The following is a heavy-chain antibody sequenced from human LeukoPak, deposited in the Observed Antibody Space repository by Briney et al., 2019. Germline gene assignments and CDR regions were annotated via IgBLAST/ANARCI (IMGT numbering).Heavy chain of an antibody. D-gene: IGHD4-17*01. J-gene: IGHJ4*02. CDR3: ARAAGGFYGDFGTFDY. V-gene: IGHV5-51*01. CDR2: IYPGDSDT. CDR1: GYRFTSYW. Sequence: GESLKISCKGSGYRFTSYWIGWVRQMPGKGLEWMGIIYPGDSDTRYSPSFQGQVTISADKSISTAYLQWSSLKASDTAMYYCARAAGGFYGDFGTFDYWGQGTLVTVSS.